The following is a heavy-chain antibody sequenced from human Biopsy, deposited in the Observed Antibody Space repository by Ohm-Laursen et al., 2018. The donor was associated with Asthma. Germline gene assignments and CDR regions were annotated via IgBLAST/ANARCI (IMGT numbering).Heavy chain of an antibody. V-gene: IGHV4-59*07. D-gene: IGHD2-15*01. Sequence: SDTLSLTCPVSGGSIRSHDWTWIRLPPGKGLEYIGDVSHTGSTNYNPSLKSRVTMSLDTSKNQFSLRLTSVTPADTAVCYCARMADCSGGACYSYGWFDPWGQGTRVTVSS. CDR1: GGSIRSHD. J-gene: IGHJ5*02. CDR3: ARMADCSGGACYSYGWFDP. CDR2: VSHTGST.